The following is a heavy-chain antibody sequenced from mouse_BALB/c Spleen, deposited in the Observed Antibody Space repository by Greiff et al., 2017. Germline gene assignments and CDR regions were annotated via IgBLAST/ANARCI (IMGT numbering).Heavy chain of an antibody. CDR1: GFTFSSYW. CDR3: TPTTATGAMDY. Sequence: EVQLVESGGGLVQPGGSMKLSCVASGFTFSSYWMSWVRQSPEKGLEWVAEIRLKSDNYATHYAESVKGKFTISRDDSKSRLYLQMNSLRAEDTGIYYCTPTTATGAMDYWGQGTSVTVSS. D-gene: IGHD1-2*01. CDR2: IRLKSDNYAT. V-gene: IGHV6-6*02. J-gene: IGHJ4*01.